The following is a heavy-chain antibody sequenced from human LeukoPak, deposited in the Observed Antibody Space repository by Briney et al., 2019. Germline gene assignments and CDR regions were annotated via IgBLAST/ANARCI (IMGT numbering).Heavy chain of an antibody. CDR1: GFTFSSYA. D-gene: IGHD2-15*01. V-gene: IGHV3-23*01. J-gene: IGHJ4*02. CDR2: ISISGGTT. Sequence: GGSLRLSCAASGFTFSSYAMSWVRQAPGKGLEWVSAISISGGTTYYADSVKGRFTISRDNSKNTLYLQMNSLRAEDTAVYYCAKANYCSGGSFYSFDYWGQGTLVTVSS. CDR3: AKANYCSGGSFYSFDY.